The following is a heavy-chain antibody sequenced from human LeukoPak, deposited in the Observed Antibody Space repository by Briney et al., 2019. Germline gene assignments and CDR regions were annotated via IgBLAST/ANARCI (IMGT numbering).Heavy chain of an antibody. J-gene: IGHJ3*02. CDR2: ISAYNGNT. Sequence: ASVKVSCKASGYIFTSYGISWVRQAPGQGLEWMGWISAYNGNTNYAQKLQGRVTMTTDTSTSTAYMELRSLRSDDTAVYYCARGGPYCSSTSCYLAVFDIWGQGTMVTVSS. V-gene: IGHV1-18*01. CDR3: ARGGPYCSSTSCYLAVFDI. CDR1: GYIFTSYG. D-gene: IGHD2-2*01.